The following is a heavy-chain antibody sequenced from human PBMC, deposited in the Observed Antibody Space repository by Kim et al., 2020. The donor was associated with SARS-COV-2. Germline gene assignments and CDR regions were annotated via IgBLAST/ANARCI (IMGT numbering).Heavy chain of an antibody. V-gene: IGHV1-69*13. J-gene: IGHJ4*02. CDR3: ARDADYYGSGSYSTFDY. CDR2: IIPIFGTA. D-gene: IGHD3-10*01. CDR1: GGTFSSYA. Sequence: SVKVSCKASGGTFSSYAISWVRQAPGQGLEWMGGIIPIFGTANYAQKFQGRVTITADESTSTAYMELSSLRSEDTAVYYCARDADYYGSGSYSTFDYWVQGTLVTVSS.